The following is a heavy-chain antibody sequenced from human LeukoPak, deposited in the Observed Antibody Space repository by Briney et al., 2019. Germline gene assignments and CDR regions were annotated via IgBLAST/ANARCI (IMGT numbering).Heavy chain of an antibody. CDR1: GFTFSSYS. Sequence: PGGSLRLSCAASGFTFSSYSMNWVRQAPGKGLEWVSSISSSSSYIYYADSVKGRFTISRDNAKNTLYLQMNSLGAEDTAIFYCANSGFSGAFDFWGQGTMVSVSS. J-gene: IGHJ3*01. CDR3: ANSGFSGAFDF. CDR2: ISSSSSYI. D-gene: IGHD3-10*01. V-gene: IGHV3-21*04.